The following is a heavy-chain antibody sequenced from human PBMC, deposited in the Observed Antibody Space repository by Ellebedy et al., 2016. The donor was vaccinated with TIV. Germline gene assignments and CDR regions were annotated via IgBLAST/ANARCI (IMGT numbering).Heavy chain of an antibody. CDR2: ISWNSGSI. Sequence: SLKISXAASGFTFDDYAMHWVRQAPGKGLEWVSGISWNSGSIGYADSVKGRFTISRDNSKNTLYLQMNSLRAEDTAVYYCARGGYTQYYYYGMDVWGQGTTVTVSS. CDR3: ARGGYTQYYYYGMDV. V-gene: IGHV3-9*01. D-gene: IGHD5-24*01. J-gene: IGHJ6*02. CDR1: GFTFDDYA.